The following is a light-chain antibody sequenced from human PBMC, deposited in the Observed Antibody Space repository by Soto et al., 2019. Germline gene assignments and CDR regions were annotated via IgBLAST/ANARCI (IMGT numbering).Light chain of an antibody. Sequence: DIQMTQSPSSVSASVGDSVTITCRASQSVRAWLAWYQQKEGKAPKLLIYGATSLLRGVPRRFSGSGSGTDCTLTISGLLHEDFATYYCQQGNSLPLTFGGGTKVEIK. J-gene: IGKJ4*01. V-gene: IGKV1D-12*01. CDR2: GAT. CDR1: QSVRAW. CDR3: QQGNSLPLT.